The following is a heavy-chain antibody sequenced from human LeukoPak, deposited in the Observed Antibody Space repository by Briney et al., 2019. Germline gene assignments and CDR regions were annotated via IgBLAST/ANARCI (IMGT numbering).Heavy chain of an antibody. Sequence: SETLSLICTVSGGSISGSIHYWGWIRQPPGKGLEWIGSIYYNGNSYYNQSLKSRVTISLDTSKNQLSLILNSVTAADTAVYYCARADHVVVTAIGSHAFDIWGQGTMVTVSS. CDR1: GGSISGSIHY. D-gene: IGHD2-21*02. CDR2: IYYNGNS. V-gene: IGHV4-39*07. CDR3: ARADHVVVTAIGSHAFDI. J-gene: IGHJ3*02.